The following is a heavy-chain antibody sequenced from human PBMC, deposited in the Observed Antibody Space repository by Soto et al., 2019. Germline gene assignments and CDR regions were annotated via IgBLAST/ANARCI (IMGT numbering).Heavy chain of an antibody. V-gene: IGHV3-23*01. Sequence: GGSLRLSCAASGFTFSSYAVSWVRQAPGKGLEWVSAISGSGGSTYYADSVKGRFTISRDNSKNTLYLQMNSLRAEDTAVYYCAKKAVAGLAYGMDVWGQGTTVTVSS. CDR1: GFTFSSYA. D-gene: IGHD6-19*01. CDR3: AKKAVAGLAYGMDV. J-gene: IGHJ6*02. CDR2: ISGSGGST.